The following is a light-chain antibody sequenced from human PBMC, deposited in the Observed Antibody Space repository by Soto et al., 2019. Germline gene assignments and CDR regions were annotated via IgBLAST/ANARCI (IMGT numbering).Light chain of an antibody. Sequence: AIQLTQSPSSLSASVGDRVTITCRASQGISSALAWYQQKPGKAPKLLIYDASSLESGVPSRFSGSGSGTDFTLPISSLQPEDFATYYCQQFNKGFTFGPGTKVDIK. J-gene: IGKJ3*01. CDR1: QGISSA. V-gene: IGKV1D-13*01. CDR3: QQFNKGFT. CDR2: DAS.